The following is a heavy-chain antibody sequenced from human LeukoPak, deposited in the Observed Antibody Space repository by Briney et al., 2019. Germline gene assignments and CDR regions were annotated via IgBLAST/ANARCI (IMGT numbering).Heavy chain of an antibody. CDR1: GGSFSSYY. J-gene: IGHJ6*02. CDR3: ASLFPIVGNGIDV. CDR2: IYYSGST. V-gene: IGHV4-59*08. Sequence: SETLSLTCTVSGGSFSSYYWSWIRQPPGKGLEWVGHIYYSGSTNYYPSLKSRVTISVDTSKNQFSLKLSSVPAADTAVYYCASLFPIVGNGIDVWGQGTTVTVPS. D-gene: IGHD3-22*01.